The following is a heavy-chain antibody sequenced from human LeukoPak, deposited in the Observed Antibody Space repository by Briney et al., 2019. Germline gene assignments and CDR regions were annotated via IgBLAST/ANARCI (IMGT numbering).Heavy chain of an antibody. CDR3: AKEYGTGSDYNGLFDY. J-gene: IGHJ4*02. CDR2: IWFDGSNE. V-gene: IGHV3-33*06. D-gene: IGHD3-10*01. Sequence: PGGSLRLSCAASGFSFSRYGMHWVRQAPGKGLELVAAIWFDGSNENYVDSVKGRFTISRDNSKNTLYLHMNSLRAEDTAVYYCAKEYGTGSDYNGLFDYWGQGTLVTVSS. CDR1: GFSFSRYG.